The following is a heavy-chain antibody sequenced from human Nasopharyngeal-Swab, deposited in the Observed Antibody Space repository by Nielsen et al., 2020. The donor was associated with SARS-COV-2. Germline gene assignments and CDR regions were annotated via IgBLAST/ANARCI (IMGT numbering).Heavy chain of an antibody. Sequence: ASVKVSCKASGYTFTSYGISWVRQAPGQGLEWMGWIRAYNGNTNYAQKFQGRVTMTTDTSTSTAYMELRSLRSDDTAVYYCARVGRYYYDSSGYQREVGFDYWGQGTLVTVSS. V-gene: IGHV1-18*01. CDR3: ARVGRYYYDSSGYQREVGFDY. D-gene: IGHD3-22*01. CDR1: GYTFTSYG. CDR2: IRAYNGNT. J-gene: IGHJ4*02.